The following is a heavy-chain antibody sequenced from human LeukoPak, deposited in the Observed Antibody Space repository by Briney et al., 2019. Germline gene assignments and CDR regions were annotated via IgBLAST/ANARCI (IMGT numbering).Heavy chain of an antibody. Sequence: GASVKVSCKASGYTFSNYTLNWVRQAPGQGLEWMGRINPNSGGTNYAQKFQGRVTMTRDTSISTAYMELSRLRSDDTAVYYCAREIYYDIDYWGQGTLVTVSS. V-gene: IGHV1-2*06. J-gene: IGHJ4*02. CDR1: GYTFSNYT. D-gene: IGHD3-9*01. CDR3: AREIYYDIDY. CDR2: INPNSGGT.